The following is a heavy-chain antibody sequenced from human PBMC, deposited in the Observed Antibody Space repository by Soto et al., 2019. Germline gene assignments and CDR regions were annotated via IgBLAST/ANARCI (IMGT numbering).Heavy chain of an antibody. CDR1: GYTFTSYG. J-gene: IGHJ5*02. D-gene: IGHD3-9*01. V-gene: IGHV1-18*01. Sequence: ASVKVSCKASGYTFTSYGISWVRQAPGQGLEWMGWISAYNGNTNYAQKLQGRVTMTTDTSTSTAYMELRSLRSDDTAMYYCARAITILTWFDPWGQGTLVTVSS. CDR3: ARAITILTWFDP. CDR2: ISAYNGNT.